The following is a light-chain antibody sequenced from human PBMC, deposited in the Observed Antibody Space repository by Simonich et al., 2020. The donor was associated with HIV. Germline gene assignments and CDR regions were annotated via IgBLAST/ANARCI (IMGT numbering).Light chain of an antibody. CDR3: QQRSNWPPGNT. J-gene: IGKJ4*01. V-gene: IGKV3-11*01. CDR2: DAS. CDR1: QSVSSY. Sequence: EIVLTQSPATLSLSPGERATPSCRASQSVSSYLARYQQKPVQAPRLLIDDASNRATGIPARFSGSGSGTDFTLTISSLEPEDFAVYYCQQRSNWPPGNTFGGGTKVEIK.